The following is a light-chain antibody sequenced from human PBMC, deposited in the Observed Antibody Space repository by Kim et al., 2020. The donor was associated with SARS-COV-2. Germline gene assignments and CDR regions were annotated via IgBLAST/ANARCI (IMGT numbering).Light chain of an antibody. V-gene: IGLV3-19*01. Sequence: SSELTQDPAVSVALGQTVRLTCQGDSLRNYYATWYQQRPGQAPVLVLYGKYNRPSGIPDRFSGSASGNTASLTITGGQAEDEADYYCNSRDSSGDHVVFG. CDR3: NSRDSSGDHVV. J-gene: IGLJ3*02. CDR1: SLRNYY. CDR2: GKY.